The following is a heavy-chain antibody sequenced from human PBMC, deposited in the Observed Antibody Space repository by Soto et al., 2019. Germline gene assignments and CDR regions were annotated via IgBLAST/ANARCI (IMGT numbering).Heavy chain of an antibody. D-gene: IGHD3-9*01. V-gene: IGHV4-59*01. J-gene: IGHJ4*02. Sequence: SETLSLTCTVSGGSISSYYWSWIRQPPGKGLEWIGYIYYSGSTNYNPSLKSRVTISVDTSKNQFSLKLSSVTAADTAVYYCARDRDWSDYWGQGTLVTVSS. CDR1: GGSISSYY. CDR3: ARDRDWSDY. CDR2: IYYSGST.